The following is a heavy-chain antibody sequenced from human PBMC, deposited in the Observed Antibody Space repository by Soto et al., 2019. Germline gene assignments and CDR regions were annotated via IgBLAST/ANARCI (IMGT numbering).Heavy chain of an antibody. CDR2: ISAFNGNT. D-gene: IGHD2-2*01. CDR1: GDSFTSYA. Sequence: ASVKVSCEACGDSFTSYAISWVRQAPGQGLEWMGWISAFNGNTDYPQKLQGRVTMTTDTSTSTAYMELRTLRSDDTAVYYCARGGKYQLLYWGQGTLVTVSS. V-gene: IGHV1-18*01. CDR3: ARGGKYQLLY. J-gene: IGHJ4*02.